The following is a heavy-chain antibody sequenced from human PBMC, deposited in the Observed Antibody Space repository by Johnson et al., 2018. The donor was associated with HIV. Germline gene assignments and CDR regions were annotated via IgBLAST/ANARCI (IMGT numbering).Heavy chain of an antibody. CDR3: TRGGWKVVTSIFAFDI. D-gene: IGHD2-21*02. V-gene: IGHV3-NL1*01. CDR2: ISGSGGST. CDR1: GFTFSSYA. Sequence: MQLVESGGGVVQPGRSLRLSCAVSGFTFSSYAMHWVRQAPGKGLEWVSAISGSGGSTYYADSVKGRFTISRDNSKNTLYLQMNSLRAEDTAVYYCTRGGWKVVTSIFAFDIWGQGTMVAVSS. J-gene: IGHJ3*02.